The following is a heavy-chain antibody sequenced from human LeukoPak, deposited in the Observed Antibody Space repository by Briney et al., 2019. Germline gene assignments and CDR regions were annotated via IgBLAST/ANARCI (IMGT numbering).Heavy chain of an antibody. V-gene: IGHV1-18*01. J-gene: IGHJ6*03. D-gene: IGHD6-13*01. CDR2: ISAYNGHT. Sequence: ASVKVSCKASGYTFNSYGISWVRQAPGQGLEWMGWISAYNGHTNYAQKFQGRVTMTRDTSISTAYMELSRLRSDDTAVYYCARDAIAAAGTQLPYYYYYMDVWGKGTTVTISS. CDR3: ARDAIAAAGTQLPYYYYYMDV. CDR1: GYTFNSYG.